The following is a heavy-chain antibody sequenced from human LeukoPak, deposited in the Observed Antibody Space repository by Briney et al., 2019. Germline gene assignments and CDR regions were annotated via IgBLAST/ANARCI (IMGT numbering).Heavy chain of an antibody. V-gene: IGHV4-61*02. CDR3: ARVCGQWPSTFPTASYLGLCD. CDR2: IYTSGST. D-gene: IGHD6-19*01. J-gene: IGHJ4*02. Sequence: PSETLSLTCTVSGGSISSGSYYWSWIRQPAGKGLEWIGRIYTSGSTNYNPSLKSRVTMSVDTSKNQFSLKLSSVTAADTAVYYCARVCGQWPSTFPTASYLGLCDWGQGTLVTVSS. CDR1: GGSISSGSYY.